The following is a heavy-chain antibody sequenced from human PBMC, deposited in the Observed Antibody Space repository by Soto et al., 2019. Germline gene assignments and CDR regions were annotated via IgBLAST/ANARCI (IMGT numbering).Heavy chain of an antibody. Sequence: QVQVLQSGAEVQKPWSSVKVSCETSGGTFKAFAFSWVRQAPGQGLEWLGGIVPLFGTPNYEGRLQGRLSITADESTNTVHMELNSQHYDDTAVYYCATDALQTSMALEVWGQRTRMTVSS. D-gene: IGHD5-18*01. CDR2: IVPLFGTP. J-gene: IGHJ6*02. V-gene: IGHV1-69*01. CDR1: GGTFKAFA. CDR3: ATDALQTSMALEV.